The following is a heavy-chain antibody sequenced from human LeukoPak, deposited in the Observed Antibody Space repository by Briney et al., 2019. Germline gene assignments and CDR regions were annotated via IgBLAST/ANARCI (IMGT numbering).Heavy chain of an antibody. V-gene: IGHV4-34*01. Sequence: PSETLPLTCAVYGGSFSGYYWSWIRQPPGKGLEWIGEINHSGITNYNPPLKSRVTISVDTSKNQFSLKLSSVTAADTAVYYCALLITIIGVSAFDIWGQGTMVTVSS. D-gene: IGHD3-22*01. CDR2: INHSGIT. CDR1: GGSFSGYY. CDR3: ALLITIIGVSAFDI. J-gene: IGHJ3*02.